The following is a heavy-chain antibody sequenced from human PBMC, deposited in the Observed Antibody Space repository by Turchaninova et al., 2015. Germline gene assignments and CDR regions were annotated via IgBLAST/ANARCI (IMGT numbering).Heavy chain of an antibody. CDR3: ARETETGTRTFDY. D-gene: IGHD4-17*01. V-gene: IGHV3-21*06. Sequence: EVQLVESGGGLVKPGGSLRLSCAASGFISSSYSMNRVRQAPGKGLEWVFSSTSSSRYIYYADSVKGRFTISREHAKNSLYLQMNRRRAEDTAVYYCARETETGTRTFDYWGQGALVTVSS. CDR2: STSSSRYI. CDR1: GFISSSYS. J-gene: IGHJ4*02.